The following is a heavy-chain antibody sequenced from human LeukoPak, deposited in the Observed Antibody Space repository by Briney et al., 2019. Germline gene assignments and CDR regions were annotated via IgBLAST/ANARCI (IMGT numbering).Heavy chain of an antibody. CDR1: GFTFGNSW. Sequence: LSGGSLRLSCAASGFTFGNSWVHWVRQAPGKGLVWVSLINVDGSITTYADSVKGRFTTSRDNARSTVSLQMNSLTIEDTAVYYCVVVVEPPDSDGFDVWGHGTMITVSS. V-gene: IGHV3-74*01. CDR3: VVVVEPPDSDGFDV. CDR2: INVDGSIT. D-gene: IGHD1-14*01. J-gene: IGHJ3*01.